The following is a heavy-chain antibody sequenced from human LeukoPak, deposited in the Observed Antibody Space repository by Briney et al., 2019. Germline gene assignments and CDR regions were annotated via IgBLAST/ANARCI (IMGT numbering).Heavy chain of an antibody. J-gene: IGHJ4*02. CDR3: ARDGRYCSSTSCYIDY. D-gene: IGHD2-2*02. CDR2: ISSSGSTI. V-gene: IGHV3-11*01. CDR1: GFTFSDYY. Sequence: GGSLRLSCAASGFTFSDYYMSWIRQAPGKGLEWVSYISSSGSTIYYADSVKGRFTISRDNAKNSLYLQMNSLRAGDTAVYYCARDGRYCSSTSCYIDYWGQGTLVTVSS.